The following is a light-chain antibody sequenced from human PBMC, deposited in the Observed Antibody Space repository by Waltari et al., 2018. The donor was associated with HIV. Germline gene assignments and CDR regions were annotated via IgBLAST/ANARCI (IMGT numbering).Light chain of an antibody. CDR1: SSDVGGYNY. J-gene: IGLJ3*02. Sequence: QSALTQPPSASGSPGQSVTFSCTGTSSDVGGYNYVSWYQQHPGKAPQLMIYEVSQRPSGVPNRFSGSKSGNTASLTVSGLQTEDEANYYCSSYAGSNNWVFGGGTNLTVL. V-gene: IGLV2-8*01. CDR2: EVS. CDR3: SSYAGSNNWV.